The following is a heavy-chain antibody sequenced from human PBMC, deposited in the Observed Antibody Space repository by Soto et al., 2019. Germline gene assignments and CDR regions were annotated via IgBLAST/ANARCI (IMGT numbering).Heavy chain of an antibody. V-gene: IGHV4-39*01. J-gene: IGHJ5*02. CDR1: GGSISSSSYY. D-gene: IGHD6-19*01. CDR2: IYYSGNT. Sequence: QLQLQESGPGLVKPSETLSLTCSVSGGSISSSSYYWGWLRQPPVKGLEWVGSIYYSGNTYYNASLKSRLTISVDTSKNQFSLNLSSVTAADTAVYYCARILWSSGWSRFDPWGQGTLVIVSS. CDR3: ARILWSSGWSRFDP.